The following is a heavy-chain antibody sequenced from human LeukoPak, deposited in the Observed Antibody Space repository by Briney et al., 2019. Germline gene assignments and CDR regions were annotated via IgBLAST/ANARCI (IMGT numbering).Heavy chain of an antibody. CDR1: GFTFSDCS. J-gene: IGHJ6*02. CDR2: ISSSSTTI. D-gene: IGHD1-26*01. CDR3: ARGLVGATTILYYYYGTDV. V-gene: IGHV3-48*04. Sequence: GGSLRLSCAASGFTFSDCSMNWVRQVPGKGLEWVSYISSSSTTIYYADSVKGRFTISRDNAKNSLYLQMNSLRAEDTAVYYCARGLVGATTILYYYYGTDVWGQGTTVTVS.